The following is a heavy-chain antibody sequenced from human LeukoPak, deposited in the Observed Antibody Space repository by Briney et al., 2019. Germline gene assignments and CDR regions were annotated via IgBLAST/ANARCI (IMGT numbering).Heavy chain of an antibody. J-gene: IGHJ3*02. D-gene: IGHD5-18*01. V-gene: IGHV3-66*04. CDR2: IYSGGIYNDGTT. CDR3: ARRELLGYSYGLRTFNI. Sequence: GGSLRLSCAASGFTVRSNYMSWVRQAPGKGLEWVSVIYSGGIYNDGTTNYGDSVKGRFTISRDNSKNTLYLQMNSLRAEDTAVYYCARRELLGYSYGLRTFNIWGQGTTVTVSS. CDR1: GFTVRSNY.